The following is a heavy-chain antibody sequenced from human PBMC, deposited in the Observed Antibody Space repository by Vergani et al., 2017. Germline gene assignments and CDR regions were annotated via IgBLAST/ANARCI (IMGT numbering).Heavy chain of an antibody. D-gene: IGHD3-3*01. V-gene: IGHV1-18*01. J-gene: IGHJ6*03. CDR1: GYTFTSYG. CDR2: ISAYNGNT. CDR3: ARGVGDFWSGYSFSFDYYYMDV. Sequence: QVQLVQSGAEVKKPGASVKVSCKASGYTFTSYGISWVRQAPGQGLEWMGRISAYNGNTNYAQKLQGRVTMTTDTSTSTAYMELRSLRSDDTAVYYCARGVGDFWSGYSFSFDYYYMDVWGKGTTVTVSS.